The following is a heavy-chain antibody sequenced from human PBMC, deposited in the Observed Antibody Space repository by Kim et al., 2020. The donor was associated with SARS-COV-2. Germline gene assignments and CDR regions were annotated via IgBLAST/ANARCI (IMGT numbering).Heavy chain of an antibody. CDR1: GFTFSRHH. D-gene: IGHD2-8*01. CDR2: ISTTSDKK. V-gene: IGHV3-21*01. J-gene: IGHJ6*02. CDR3: ARGTNGYYGMDV. Sequence: GGSLRLSCAASGFTFSRHHMNWVRQAPGKGLEWVSSISTTSDKKFYADSLKGRFTISRDNANNALYLQMNSLRAGDTAIYYCARGTNGYYGMDVWGQGTTVTVSS.